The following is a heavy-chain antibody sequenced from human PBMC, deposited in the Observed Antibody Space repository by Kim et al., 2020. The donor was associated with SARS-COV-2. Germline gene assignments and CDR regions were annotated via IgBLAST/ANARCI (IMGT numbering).Heavy chain of an antibody. J-gene: IGHJ4*02. CDR3: AKVNSGYDYYFDY. V-gene: IGHV3-23*01. CDR2: ISGSGGST. D-gene: IGHD5-12*01. CDR1: GFTFSSYA. Sequence: GGSLRLSCAASGFTFSSYAMSWVRQAPGKGLEWVSAISGSGGSTYYADSVKGRFTISRDNSKNTLYLQINSLRAEDTAVYYCAKVNSGYDYYFDYWGQGTLVTVSS.